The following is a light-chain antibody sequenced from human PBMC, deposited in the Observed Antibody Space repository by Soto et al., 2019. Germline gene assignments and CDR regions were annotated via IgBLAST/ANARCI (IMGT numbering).Light chain of an antibody. J-gene: IGKJ2*01. CDR1: QSVSTN. V-gene: IGKV3-15*01. Sequence: EIVMKQSPATLSVSPGERATHSCRASQSVSTNLAWYQQRPGQAPRLLIHGASIRATGIPARFSGSGSGTEFTLTISSLQSEDFAVYYCQQYNNWPYTFGQGTKLEIK. CDR3: QQYNNWPYT. CDR2: GAS.